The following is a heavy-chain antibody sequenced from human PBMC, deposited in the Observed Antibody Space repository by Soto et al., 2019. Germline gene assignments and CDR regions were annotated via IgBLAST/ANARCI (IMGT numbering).Heavy chain of an antibody. J-gene: IGHJ1*01. V-gene: IGHV3-30-3*01. CDR2: ISYDGSNK. Sequence: GGSLRLSCAASGFTFSSYAMHWVRQAPGKGLEWVAVISYDGSNKYYADSVKGRFTISRDNSKNTLYLQMNSLRAEDTAVYYCARWSGKTVTTRSEYFQHWGQGTLVTVSS. CDR3: ARWSGKTVTTRSEYFQH. D-gene: IGHD4-17*01. CDR1: GFTFSSYA.